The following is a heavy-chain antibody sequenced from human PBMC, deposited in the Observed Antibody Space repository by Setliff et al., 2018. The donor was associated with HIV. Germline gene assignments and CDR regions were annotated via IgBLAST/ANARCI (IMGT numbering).Heavy chain of an antibody. J-gene: IGHJ5*02. D-gene: IGHD3-10*01. V-gene: IGHV1-2*02. Sequence: GASVKVSCKASGYTFTGYYIHWVRQAPGQGLEWMGWIYPNSGDTKYAQKFQGRVTMTRDTSISTAYMELSWLTYDDTAIYYCARGGYYTSGTWFDPWGQGTLVTVSS. CDR3: ARGGYYTSGTWFDP. CDR1: GYTFTGYY. CDR2: IYPNSGDT.